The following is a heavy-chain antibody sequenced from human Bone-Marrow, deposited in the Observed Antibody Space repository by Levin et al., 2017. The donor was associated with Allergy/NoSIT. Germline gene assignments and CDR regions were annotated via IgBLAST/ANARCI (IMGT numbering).Heavy chain of an antibody. CDR2: ISGPSTTI. V-gene: IGHV3-48*03. D-gene: IGHD1-26*01. CDR1: GFSFSSDE. J-gene: IGHJ4*02. CDR3: ARLGVGASFDY. Sequence: GESLKISCAASGFSFSSDEMTWFRQAPGTGLEWVSYISGPSTTIYYADSVKGRFTISRDNAKRAVYLQMNSLRVEDTAIYYCARLGVGASFDYWGQGVPVTVSS.